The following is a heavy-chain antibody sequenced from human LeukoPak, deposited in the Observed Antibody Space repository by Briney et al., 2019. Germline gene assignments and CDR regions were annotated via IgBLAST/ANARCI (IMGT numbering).Heavy chain of an antibody. V-gene: IGHV1-2*02. J-gene: IGHJ4*02. CDR3: ARVSSWYGGLDY. Sequence: ASVKVSCKASGYTFTGYYMHWVRRAPGQGLEWMGWINPNSGGTKNAQKFQGRVTMTRDTSISTAHMELSSLRSDDTAVYYCARVSSWYGGLDYWGQGTLVTVSS. D-gene: IGHD6-13*01. CDR2: INPNSGGT. CDR1: GYTFTGYY.